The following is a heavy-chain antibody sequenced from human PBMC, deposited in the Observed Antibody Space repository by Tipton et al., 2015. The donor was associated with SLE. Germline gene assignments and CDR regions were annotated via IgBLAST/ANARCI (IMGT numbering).Heavy chain of an antibody. CDR1: GFTFSKYW. J-gene: IGHJ4*02. CDR3: ARGGSLGSIDY. CDR2: IQSDVITT. D-gene: IGHD3-3*01. Sequence: GSLRLSCAASGFTFSKYWMYWVRQAPGKGLVWVSHIQSDVITTSYSDSAKGRFTISRDNAENTLYLHLSSLRAEDTAVYFCARGGSLGSIDYWGQGTLVTVSS. V-gene: IGHV3-74*01.